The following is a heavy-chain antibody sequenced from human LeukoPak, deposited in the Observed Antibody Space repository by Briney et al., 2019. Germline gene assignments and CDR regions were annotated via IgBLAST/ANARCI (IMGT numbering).Heavy chain of an antibody. J-gene: IGHJ4*02. CDR2: MNPNSGNT. CDR1: GYTFTSYD. V-gene: IGHV1-8*01. CDR3: ARAEIPLVLRYFDWLRTPGQLNRVLGY. Sequence: GASVKVSCKASGYTFTSYDINWVRQATGQGLEWMGWMNPNSGNTGYAQKFQGRVTMTRNTSISTAYMELSSLRSEDTAVYYCARAEIPLVLRYFDWLRTPGQLNRVLGYWGQGTLVTVSS. D-gene: IGHD3-9*01.